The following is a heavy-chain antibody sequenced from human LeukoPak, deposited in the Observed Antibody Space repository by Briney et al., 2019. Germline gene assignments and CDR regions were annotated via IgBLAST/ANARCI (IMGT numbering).Heavy chain of an antibody. CDR3: ARGASLVAGVSPDAFDI. V-gene: IGHV3-30-3*01. J-gene: IGHJ3*02. CDR1: GFTFSTSA. CDR2: ISYDGTTE. Sequence: GGSLRLSGVASGFTFSTSAINWIRQAPGEGLQWVAVISYDGTTEYYADSVKGRFTISRDNSKNTLYLQMNSLRPDDAAVYYCARGASLVAGVSPDAFDIWGQGTMVTVSS. D-gene: IGHD6-19*01.